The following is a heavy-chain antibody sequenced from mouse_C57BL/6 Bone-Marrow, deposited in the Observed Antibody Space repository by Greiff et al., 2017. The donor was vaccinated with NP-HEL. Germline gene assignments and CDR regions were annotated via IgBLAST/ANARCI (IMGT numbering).Heavy chain of an antibody. D-gene: IGHD1-1*01. V-gene: IGHV1-42*01. CDR1: GYSFTGYY. CDR3: AREDYYGSSFDY. Sequence: EVQLQQSGPELVKPGASVKISCKASGYSFTGYYMNWVKQSPEKSLEWIGEINPSTGGTTYNQKFKAKATLTVDKSSSTAYMQLKSLTSEDSAVYYCAREDYYGSSFDYWGQGTTLTVSS. J-gene: IGHJ2*01. CDR2: INPSTGGT.